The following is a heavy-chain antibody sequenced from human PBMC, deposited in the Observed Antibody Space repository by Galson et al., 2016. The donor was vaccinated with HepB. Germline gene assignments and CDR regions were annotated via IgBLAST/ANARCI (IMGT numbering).Heavy chain of an antibody. J-gene: IGHJ6*02. CDR3: ARSLASTTNYGMDV. CDR2: IHSGGTT. V-gene: IGHV3-53*01. CDR1: GFTVRSNY. D-gene: IGHD1-26*01. Sequence: SLRLSCAASGFTVRSNYMHWVRQAPGKGLEWVSVIHSGGTTYYADSVMGRFSISRDNSKNTMDLQMSGLRAEDTAVYYCARSLASTTNYGMDVWGQGTTVTVS.